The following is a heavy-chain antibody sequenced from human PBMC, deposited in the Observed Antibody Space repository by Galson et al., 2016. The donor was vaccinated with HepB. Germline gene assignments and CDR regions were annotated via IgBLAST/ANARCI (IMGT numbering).Heavy chain of an antibody. J-gene: IGHJ6*02. CDR3: ARGYGMDV. Sequence: SLRLSCAASGFTVSSNYMSWVRQAPGKGLEWVSVIYGGGTTYYADSVKDTFTIPRDNSKNTVQLQMTSLRVEDTAVYYCARGYGMDVWGQGTTVTVSS. CDR2: IYGGGTT. V-gene: IGHV3-66*01. CDR1: GFTVSSNY.